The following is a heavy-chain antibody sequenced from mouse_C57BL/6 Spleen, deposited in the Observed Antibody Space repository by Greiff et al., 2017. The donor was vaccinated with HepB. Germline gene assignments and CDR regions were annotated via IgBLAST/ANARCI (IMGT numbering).Heavy chain of an antibody. J-gene: IGHJ1*03. CDR1: GFSFNTYA. Sequence: EVQGVESGGGLVQPKGSLKLSCAASGFSFNTYAMNWVRQAPGKGLEWVARIRSKSNNYATYYADSVKDRFTISRDDSESMLYLQMNNLKTEDTAMYYCVRHPYDYDRDWYFDVWGTGTTVTVSS. V-gene: IGHV10-1*01. D-gene: IGHD2-4*01. CDR3: VRHPYDYDRDWYFDV. CDR2: IRSKSNNYAT.